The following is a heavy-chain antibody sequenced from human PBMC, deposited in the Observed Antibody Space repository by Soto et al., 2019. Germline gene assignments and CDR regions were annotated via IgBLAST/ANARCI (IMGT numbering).Heavy chain of an antibody. V-gene: IGHV1-69*13. CDR3: ARGFVTMVRGVIDWFDP. D-gene: IGHD3-10*01. CDR1: GYTFTGYY. J-gene: IGHJ5*02. CDR2: IIPIFGTA. Sequence: VKVSCKASGYTFTGYYMHWVRQAPGQGLEWMGGIIPIFGTANYAQKFQGRVTITADESTSTAYMELSSLRSEDTAVYYCARGFVTMVRGVIDWFDPWGQGTLVTVSS.